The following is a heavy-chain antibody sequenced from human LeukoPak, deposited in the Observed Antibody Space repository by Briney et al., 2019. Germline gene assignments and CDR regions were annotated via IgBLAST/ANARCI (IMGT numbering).Heavy chain of an antibody. CDR3: AREVGYCSGGSCYSYFDY. V-gene: IGHV4-59*01. Sequence: PSETLSLTCTVSGGSISSYYWSWIRQPPGKGLEWIGYIYYSGSTNYNPSLKSRVTISTDTSKNQLSLNLSTVTAADSAVYYCAREVGYCSGGSCYSYFDYWGQGTLVTVSS. D-gene: IGHD2-15*01. CDR2: IYYSGST. J-gene: IGHJ4*02. CDR1: GGSISSYY.